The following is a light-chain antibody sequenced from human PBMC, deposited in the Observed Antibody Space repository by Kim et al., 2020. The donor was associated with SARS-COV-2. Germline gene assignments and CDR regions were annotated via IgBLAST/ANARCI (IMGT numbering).Light chain of an antibody. J-gene: IGKJ1*01. Sequence: LSPGERATLSCRASQSVSSNSLAWYQQKPGQAPRLLIYGASSRATGIPDRFSGSGSGTDFTLTISRLEPEDFAVYYCQQYGSSPWTFGQGTKVDIK. V-gene: IGKV3-20*01. CDR1: QSVSSNS. CDR3: QQYGSSPWT. CDR2: GAS.